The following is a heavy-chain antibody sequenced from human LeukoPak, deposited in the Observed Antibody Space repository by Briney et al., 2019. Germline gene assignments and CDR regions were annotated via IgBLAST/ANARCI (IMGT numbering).Heavy chain of an antibody. V-gene: IGHV4-59*08. CDR3: ARWSSLAAGDNWFDP. Sequence: KASETLSLTCTVSGGSISSYYWSWIRQPPGKGLEWIGYIYYSGSTNYNPSLKSRVTISVDTSKNQFSLKLSSVTAADTAVYYCARWSSLAAGDNWFDPRGQGTLVTVSS. J-gene: IGHJ5*02. CDR1: GGSISSYY. D-gene: IGHD6-13*01. CDR2: IYYSGST.